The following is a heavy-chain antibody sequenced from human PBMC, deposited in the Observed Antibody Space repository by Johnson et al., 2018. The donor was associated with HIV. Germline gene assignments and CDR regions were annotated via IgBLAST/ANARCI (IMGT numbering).Heavy chain of an antibody. Sequence: VQLVESVGGLVKPGGSLRLSCAASGFTFSSYDMYWVRQATGKGLEWVSGIHWNGGSTGYAESVKGRFTISRDNAKNSLYLQMNSLRAEDTALYYCARDTYSSDACDIWGQGTMVTVSS. CDR2: IHWNGGST. CDR1: GFTFSSYD. V-gene: IGHV3-20*04. CDR3: ARDTYSSDACDI. D-gene: IGHD4-11*01. J-gene: IGHJ3*02.